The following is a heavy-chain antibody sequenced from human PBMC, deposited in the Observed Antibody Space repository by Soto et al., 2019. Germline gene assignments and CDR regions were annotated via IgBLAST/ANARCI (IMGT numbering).Heavy chain of an antibody. J-gene: IGHJ6*02. Sequence: SETLSLTCTVSGGSVSSGSYQWTWIRQPPGKGPEWIGYIHVSGSTNDNPSLKGRVTMSIDTSKNQFSLKLSPVTAADTAVYYCARDGHGMDVWGQGTKVTVSS. CDR3: ARDGHGMDV. CDR1: GGSVSSGSYQ. CDR2: IHVSGST. V-gene: IGHV4-61*01.